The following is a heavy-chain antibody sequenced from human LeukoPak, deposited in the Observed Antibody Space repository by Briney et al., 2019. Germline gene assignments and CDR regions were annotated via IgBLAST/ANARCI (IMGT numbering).Heavy chain of an antibody. CDR2: IYYSGRT. J-gene: IGHJ5*02. CDR1: GDSISDDY. CDR3: ARVAYGGSWFDP. V-gene: IGHV4-59*01. D-gene: IGHD4-23*01. Sequence: SETLSLTCTVSGDSISDDYWSWIRQPPGKGLEWIGYIYYSGRTTYNPSLKSRVTISIDTSKSQFSLTLTSVTAADTAVYYCARVAYGGSWFDPWGQGTLVIVSS.